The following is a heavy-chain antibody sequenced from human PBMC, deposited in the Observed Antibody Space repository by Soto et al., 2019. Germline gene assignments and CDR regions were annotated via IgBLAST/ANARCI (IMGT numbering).Heavy chain of an antibody. V-gene: IGHV1-69*02. CDR2: IIPILGIA. D-gene: IGHD3-10*01. CDR3: ARVDGLFVLDY. J-gene: IGHJ4*02. Sequence: QVQLVQSGAEVKKPGSSVKVSCKASGGTFSSYTISWVRQAPGQGLEWMGRIIPILGIANYAQKFQGRVTITTDKYTSTAYMELSSLRSEDTAVYYCARVDGLFVLDYWGQGTLVTVSS. CDR1: GGTFSSYT.